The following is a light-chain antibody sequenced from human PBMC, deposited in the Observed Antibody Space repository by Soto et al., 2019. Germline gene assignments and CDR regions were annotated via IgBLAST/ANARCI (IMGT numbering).Light chain of an antibody. V-gene: IGKV3-15*01. Sequence: DIVMTQSPVTLSVSPGERATLSCRASQSVSSNLAWYQQKPGQSPRLLLYGPSTRATGIPARFRGSGSGTEFTLTISSLQSEDFAVYYCQQYNTWPHTFGQGTKLKIK. CDR1: QSVSSN. CDR2: GPS. J-gene: IGKJ2*01. CDR3: QQYNTWPHT.